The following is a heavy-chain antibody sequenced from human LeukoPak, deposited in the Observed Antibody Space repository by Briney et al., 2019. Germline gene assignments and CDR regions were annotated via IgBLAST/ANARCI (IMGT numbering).Heavy chain of an antibody. CDR2: IYYSGST. J-gene: IGHJ5*02. CDR1: GGSISSYY. Sequence: SETLSLTCTVSGGSISSYYWSWIRQPPGKGLEWIGYIYYSGSTNYNPSLKSRVTISVDKSKNQFSLKLSSVTAADTAVYYCARDLTTVTTSWGQGTLVTVSS. V-gene: IGHV4-59*12. CDR3: ARDLTTVTTS. D-gene: IGHD4-17*01.